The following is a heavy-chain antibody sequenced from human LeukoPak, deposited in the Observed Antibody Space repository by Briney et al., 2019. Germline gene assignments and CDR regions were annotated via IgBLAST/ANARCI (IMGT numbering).Heavy chain of an antibody. J-gene: IGHJ4*02. CDR3: AKRPLVRAPLVFDY. CDR2: ISGSDGST. CDR1: GFTFSSYA. D-gene: IGHD2-2*01. Sequence: GGSLRLSCAASGFTFSSYAMSWVRLAPGKGLELVSAISGSDGSTYYADSAKGRFTISRDNSKNTLYLQMNSLRAEDTAVYYCAKRPLVRAPLVFDYWGQGTLVTVSS. V-gene: IGHV3-23*01.